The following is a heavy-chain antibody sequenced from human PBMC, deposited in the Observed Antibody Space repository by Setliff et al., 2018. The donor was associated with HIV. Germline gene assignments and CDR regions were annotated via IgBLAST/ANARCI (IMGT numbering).Heavy chain of an antibody. D-gene: IGHD1-26*01. CDR3: ARDPPGGSYPYYFDY. V-gene: IGHV3-30*04. CDR1: GFTFSRYG. J-gene: IGHJ4*02. CDR2: ISYDGSKK. Sequence: GGSLRLSCAASGFTFSRYGMHWVRQAPGKGLEWVAFISYDGSKKYDADFVKGRFTISRDNSKNTLYLQMNSLRTDDTAVYFCARDPPGGSYPYYFDYWGQGTLVTVSS.